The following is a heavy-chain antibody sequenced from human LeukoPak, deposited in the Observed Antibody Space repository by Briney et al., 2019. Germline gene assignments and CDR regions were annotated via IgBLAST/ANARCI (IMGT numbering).Heavy chain of an antibody. CDR2: ISGSGGST. CDR1: GFTFSSYA. J-gene: IGHJ3*02. Sequence: PGGSLRFSCAASGFTFSSYAMSRVRQAPGQGLKWGSAISGSGGSTYYADSVKGRFTISRDNSKNTLYLQMNSLRAEDTAVYYCATAFFDWVQGAFDIWGQGTMVTVSS. D-gene: IGHD3/OR15-3a*01. CDR3: ATAFFDWVQGAFDI. V-gene: IGHV3-23*01.